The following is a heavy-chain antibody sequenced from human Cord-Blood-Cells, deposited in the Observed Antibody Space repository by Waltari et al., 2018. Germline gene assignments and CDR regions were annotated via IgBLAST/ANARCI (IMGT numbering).Heavy chain of an antibody. CDR3: ARDEYSSSYYYYFGMDV. Sequence: QVRLVVAGAGVVQPGGSLRLSCAACGLPLSRYGMPWVRQAPATGLGWVAVIWYDGSNKYYADSVKGRFTISRDNSKNTLYLQMNSLRAEDTAVYYCARDEYSSSYYYYFGMDVWGQGTTVTVSS. V-gene: IGHV3-33*01. D-gene: IGHD6-6*01. J-gene: IGHJ6*02. CDR2: IWYDGSNK. CDR1: GLPLSRYG.